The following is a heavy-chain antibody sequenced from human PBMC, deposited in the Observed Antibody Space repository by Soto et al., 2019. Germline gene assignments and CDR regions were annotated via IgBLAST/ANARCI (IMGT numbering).Heavy chain of an antibody. CDR3: ARDPAAGTFRKPPSRLDL. J-gene: IGHJ4*02. D-gene: IGHD6-13*01. CDR2: IWYDGSNK. Sequence: GGSLRLSCAASGFTFSSYGMHWVRQAPGKGLEWVAVIWYDGSNKYYADSVKGRFTISRDNSKNTLYLQMNSLRAEDTAVYYCARDPAAGTFRKPPSRLDLWGQGTLVTVSS. CDR1: GFTFSSYG. V-gene: IGHV3-33*01.